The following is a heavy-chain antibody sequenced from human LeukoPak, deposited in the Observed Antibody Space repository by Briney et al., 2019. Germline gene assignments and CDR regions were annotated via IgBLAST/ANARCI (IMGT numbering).Heavy chain of an antibody. CDR1: GGSISSGDYY. Sequence: SQTLSLTCTVSGGSISSGDYYWSWIRQPPGKGLEWIGYIYYSGSTYYNPSLKSRVTISVDTSKNQFSLKLSSVTAADTAVYYCARATYYYDSSGSQIPTFDYWGQGTLVTVSS. CDR3: ARATYYYDSSGSQIPTFDY. V-gene: IGHV4-30-4*01. J-gene: IGHJ4*02. D-gene: IGHD3-22*01. CDR2: IYYSGST.